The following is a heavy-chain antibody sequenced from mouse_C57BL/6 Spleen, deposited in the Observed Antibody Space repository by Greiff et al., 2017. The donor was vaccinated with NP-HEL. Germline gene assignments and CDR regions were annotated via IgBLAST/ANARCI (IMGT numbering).Heavy chain of an antibody. D-gene: IGHD1-1*01. CDR3: ARAGRNCYAMDY. J-gene: IGHJ4*01. CDR2: IYPRNGDT. V-gene: IGHV1-81*01. CDR1: GYTFTSYG. Sequence: QVQLQQSGAELVRPGASVKLSCKASGYTFTSYGINWVKQRPGQGLEWIGDIYPRNGDTYYNEKFKGKATLTADKSSSTAYMELHSLTSEDSAVYCCARAGRNCYAMDYWGQGTSVTVSS.